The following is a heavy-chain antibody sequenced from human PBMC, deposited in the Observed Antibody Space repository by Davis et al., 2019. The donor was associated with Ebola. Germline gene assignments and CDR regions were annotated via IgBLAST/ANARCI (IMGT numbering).Heavy chain of an antibody. V-gene: IGHV1-2*02. CDR2: INPSGIS. D-gene: IGHD1-26*01. J-gene: IGHJ5*02. Sequence: ASVKVSCKASGYTFTNYYVHWVRQAPGQGLEWMGVINPSGISNYAQKFQGRVTMTRDTSISTAYMELSRLRSDDTAVYYCAREPSGSYYDWFDPWGQGTLVTVSS. CDR1: GYTFTNYY. CDR3: AREPSGSYYDWFDP.